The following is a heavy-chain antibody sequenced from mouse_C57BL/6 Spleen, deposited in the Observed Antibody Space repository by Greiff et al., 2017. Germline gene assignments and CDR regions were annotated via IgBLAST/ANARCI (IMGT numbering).Heavy chain of an antibody. V-gene: IGHV1-9*01. CDR2: ILPGSGST. J-gene: IGHJ3*01. D-gene: IGHD3-1*01. Sequence: QVQLKESGAELMKPGASVKLSCKATGYTFTGYWIEWVKQRPGHGLEWIGEILPGSGSTYYNEKFKGKATFTADTSSNTAYMQLSSLTTEDSAIYYCARSGLSLLGFAYWGQGTLVTVSA. CDR3: ARSGLSLLGFAY. CDR1: GYTFTGYW.